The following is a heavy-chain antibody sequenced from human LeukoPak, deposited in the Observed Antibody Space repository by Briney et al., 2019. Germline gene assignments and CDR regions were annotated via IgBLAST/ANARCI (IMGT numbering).Heavy chain of an antibody. CDR3: AKSQGITMIVVVLSDAFDI. J-gene: IGHJ3*02. CDR2: IRYDGSNK. V-gene: IGHV3-30*02. Sequence: HTGGSLRLSCAASGFTFSSYGMHWVRQAPGKGLEWVAFIRYDGSNKYYADSVKGRFTISRDNSKNTLYLQMNSLRAEDTAVYYCAKSQGITMIVVVLSDAFDIWGQGTMVTVSS. CDR1: GFTFSSYG. D-gene: IGHD3-22*01.